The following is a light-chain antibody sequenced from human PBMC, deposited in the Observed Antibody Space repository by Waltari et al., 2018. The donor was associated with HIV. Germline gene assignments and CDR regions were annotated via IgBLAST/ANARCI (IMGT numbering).Light chain of an antibody. CDR1: TSNIGAGYD. J-gene: IGLJ3*02. V-gene: IGLV1-40*01. CDR3: QSYDSTLAGSV. Sequence: QSVLKQPPSVSGAPGQRVTISCSGNTSNIGAGYDVQGYQHLPARAPQVLISGRPNRPSGVPDRFYVSTSGASASLPITGLQADDEADYYCQSYDSTLAGSVFGGCTIPTLL. CDR2: GRP.